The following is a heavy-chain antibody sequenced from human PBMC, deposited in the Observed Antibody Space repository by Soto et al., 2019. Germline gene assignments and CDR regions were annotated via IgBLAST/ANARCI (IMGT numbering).Heavy chain of an antibody. CDR2: ITPIFGTA. Sequence: QVQLVQSGAEVRKPGSSVKVSCKASGGTFSRHAISWVRQAPGQGLEWMGGITPIFGTANHAQKFQGRVTIIADKSTSTVYMELSSRRAEETAMYCGARGWGYDSNDYYYAYWGQGTLVIVSA. J-gene: IGHJ4*02. CDR1: GGTFSRHA. D-gene: IGHD3-22*01. V-gene: IGHV1-69*06. CDR3: ARGWGYDSNDYYYAY.